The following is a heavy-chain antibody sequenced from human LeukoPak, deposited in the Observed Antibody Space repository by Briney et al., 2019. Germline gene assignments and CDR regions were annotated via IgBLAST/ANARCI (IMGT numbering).Heavy chain of an antibody. CDR3: ARGGSWIQLWSPSYYYYMDV. CDR2: INPNSGGT. Sequence: ASVKVSCKAPGYTFTGYYMHWVRQAPGQGLEWMGWINPNSGGTNYAQKFQGRVTMTRDTSISTAYMELSRLRSDDTAVYYCARGGSWIQLWSPSYYYYMDVWGKGTTVTVSS. J-gene: IGHJ6*03. CDR1: GYTFTGYY. D-gene: IGHD5-18*01. V-gene: IGHV1-2*02.